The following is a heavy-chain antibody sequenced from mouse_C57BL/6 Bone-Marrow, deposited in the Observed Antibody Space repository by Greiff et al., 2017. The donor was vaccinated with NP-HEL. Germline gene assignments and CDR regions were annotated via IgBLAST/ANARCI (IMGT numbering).Heavy chain of an antibody. V-gene: IGHV1-4*01. J-gene: IGHJ3*01. D-gene: IGHD2-2*01. CDR1: GYTFTSYT. CDR3: ARGRVIFAY. Sequence: VQLVESGAELARPGASVKMSCKASGYTFTSYTMHWVKQRPGQGLEWIGYINPSSGYTKYNQKFKDKATLTADKSSSTAYMQLSSLTSEDSAVYYCARGRVIFAYWGQGTLVTVSA. CDR2: INPSSGYT.